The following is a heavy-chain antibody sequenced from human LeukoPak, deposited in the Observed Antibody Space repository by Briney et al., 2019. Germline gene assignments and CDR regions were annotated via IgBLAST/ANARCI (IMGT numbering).Heavy chain of an antibody. CDR3: ARDPPGGY. Sequence: GGSLRLSCAASGFTFSSFAMHWVRQAPGKGLEWVANIKQDGSEKYYVDSVKGRFTISRDNAKNSLYLQMNSLRAEDTAVYYCARDPPGGYWGQGTLVTVSS. J-gene: IGHJ4*02. D-gene: IGHD3-16*01. CDR2: IKQDGSEK. CDR1: GFTFSSFA. V-gene: IGHV3-7*01.